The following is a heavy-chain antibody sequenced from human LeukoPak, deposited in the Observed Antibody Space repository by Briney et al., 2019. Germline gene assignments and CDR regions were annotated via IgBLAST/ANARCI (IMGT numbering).Heavy chain of an antibody. D-gene: IGHD3-10*01. J-gene: IGHJ6*02. V-gene: IGHV3-23*01. Sequence: GGSLRLSCVASGFTFSNYAMSWVRQAPGRGLEWVSTIIDTGGSTYYADSVEGRFTISRDNSKNTLYLQMNSLRAEDTAIHYCAKVPYSDYGSGRPPFMDVWGQGTTVAVSS. CDR1: GFTFSNYA. CDR3: AKVPYSDYGSGRPPFMDV. CDR2: IIDTGGST.